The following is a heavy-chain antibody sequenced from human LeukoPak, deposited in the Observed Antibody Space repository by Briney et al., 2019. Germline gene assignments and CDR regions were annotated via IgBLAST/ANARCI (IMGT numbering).Heavy chain of an antibody. CDR1: GGSISSYY. D-gene: IGHD5-12*01. CDR3: ARDPYDLDGYGMDV. CDR2: IYTSGST. Sequence: SETLSLTCTVSGGSISSYYWSWIRQPAGKGLEWIGRIYTSGSTNYNPSLKSRVTMTRDTSTSTVYMELSSLRSEDTAVYYCARDPYDLDGYGMDVWGQGTTVTVSS. V-gene: IGHV4-4*07. J-gene: IGHJ6*02.